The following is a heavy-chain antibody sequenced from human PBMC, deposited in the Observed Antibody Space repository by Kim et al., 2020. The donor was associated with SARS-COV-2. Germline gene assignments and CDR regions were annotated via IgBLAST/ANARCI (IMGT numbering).Heavy chain of an antibody. V-gene: IGHV3-73*01. CDR3: STFPRSGGPF. J-gene: IGHJ4*02. CDR2: IRSKANSYAT. Sequence: GGSLRLSCAVSGFSFSDSAIHWVRQASGKGLEWVGHIRSKANSYATGYAASVKGRFTIFRDDSRNTAYLQMNSLKTDDTAVYYCSTFPRSGGPFWGQGTLVTVSS. D-gene: IGHD2-15*01. CDR1: GFSFSDSA.